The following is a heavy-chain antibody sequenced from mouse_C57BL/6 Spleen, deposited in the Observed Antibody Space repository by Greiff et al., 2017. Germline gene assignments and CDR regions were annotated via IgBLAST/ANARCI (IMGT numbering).Heavy chain of an antibody. CDR2: IRNKANNHAT. D-gene: IGHD2-3*01. V-gene: IGHV6-6*01. Sequence: EVKLVESGGGLVQPGGSMKLSCAASGFTFSDAWMDWVRQSPEKGLEWVAEIRNKANNHATYYAESVKGRFTISRDDSKSSVYLQMNSLRAEDTGIYYGTTRGDGYYVYYAMDYWGQGTSVTVSS. J-gene: IGHJ4*01. CDR3: TTRGDGYYVYYAMDY. CDR1: GFTFSDAW.